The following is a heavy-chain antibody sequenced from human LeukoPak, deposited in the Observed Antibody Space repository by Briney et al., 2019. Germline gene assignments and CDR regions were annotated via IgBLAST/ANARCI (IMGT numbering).Heavy chain of an antibody. CDR3: ARDPYYYDRPDGLGDAFDI. V-gene: IGHV3-21*01. Sequence: PGGSLRLSCAASGFTFSSYSMNWVRQAPGKGLEWVSSISSSSSYIYYADSVKGRFTISRDNAKNSLYLQMNSLRAEDTAVYYCARDPYYYDRPDGLGDAFDIWGQGTMVTVSS. CDR2: ISSSSSYI. CDR1: GFTFSSYS. D-gene: IGHD3-22*01. J-gene: IGHJ3*02.